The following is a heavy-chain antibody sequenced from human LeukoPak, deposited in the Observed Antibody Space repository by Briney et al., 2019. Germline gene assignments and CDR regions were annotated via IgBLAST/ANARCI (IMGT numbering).Heavy chain of an antibody. CDR3: ASGLQVVRGVITDD. CDR1: GFTFSSYG. D-gene: IGHD3-10*01. CDR2: IWDDGSNK. Sequence: GGSPRLSCAASGFTFSSYGMHWVRQAPGKGLEWVAVIWDDGSNKYYADSVKGRFTISRDNSKNTLYLQMNSLRAEDTAVYYCASGLQVVRGVITDDRGKGTLVTVSS. V-gene: IGHV3-33*01. J-gene: IGHJ4*02.